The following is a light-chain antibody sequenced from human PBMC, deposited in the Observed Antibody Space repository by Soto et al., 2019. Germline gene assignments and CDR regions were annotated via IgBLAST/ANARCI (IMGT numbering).Light chain of an antibody. J-gene: IGKJ3*01. Sequence: AIQLTQSPSSLSASVGDRVTITCRASQGISSALAWYQQKPGKAPKLLIYDASSLESGVPSRFSGSGSGTDFTLTISSLQPEDFATYYCQQFNNYPPQFTFGPGTKVDIK. CDR2: DAS. CDR3: QQFNNYPPQFT. V-gene: IGKV1D-13*01. CDR1: QGISSA.